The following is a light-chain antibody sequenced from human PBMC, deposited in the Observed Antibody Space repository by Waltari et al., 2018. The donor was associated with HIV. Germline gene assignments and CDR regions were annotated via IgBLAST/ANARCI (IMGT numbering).Light chain of an antibody. CDR2: EVT. V-gene: IGLV2-14*01. J-gene: IGLJ1*01. Sequence: QSALTQPASVSGSPGQSITISCTGTSSDVGDYKYVSWYQQHPGKAPNLMIYEVTSRPAGVSNRFSGSKSGNTASLTISGLQAEDEADYYCSSYTSSSTYVFGTGTKVTVL. CDR3: SSYTSSSTYV. CDR1: SSDVGDYKY.